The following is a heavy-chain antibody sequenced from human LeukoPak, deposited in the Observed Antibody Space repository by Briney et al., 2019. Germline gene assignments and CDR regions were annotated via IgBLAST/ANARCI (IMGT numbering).Heavy chain of an antibody. CDR1: GFSLSTSGVG. D-gene: IGHD3-9*01. V-gene: IGHV2-5*02. CDR3: AYRRYDILTGYSAFDY. CDR2: IYWDDDK. J-gene: IGHJ4*02. Sequence: ESGPTLVNPTQTLTLTCTFSGFSLSTSGVGVGWIRQPPGKALEWLALIYWDDDKRYSPSLKSRLTITKDTSKNQVVLTMTNMDPVDTATYYCAYRRYDILTGYSAFDYWGQGTLVTVSS.